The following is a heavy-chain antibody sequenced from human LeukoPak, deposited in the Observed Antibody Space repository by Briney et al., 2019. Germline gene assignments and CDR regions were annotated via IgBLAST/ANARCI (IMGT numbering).Heavy chain of an antibody. Sequence: PSETLSLTCTVSGYSISSGYYWGWIRQPPGKGLEWIGSIYHSGSTYYNPSLKSRVTISVDTSKNQFSLKLSSVTAADTAVYYCAREQWLNGPNWFDPWGQGTLVTVSS. CDR2: IYHSGST. CDR1: GYSISSGYY. D-gene: IGHD6-19*01. J-gene: IGHJ5*02. CDR3: AREQWLNGPNWFDP. V-gene: IGHV4-38-2*02.